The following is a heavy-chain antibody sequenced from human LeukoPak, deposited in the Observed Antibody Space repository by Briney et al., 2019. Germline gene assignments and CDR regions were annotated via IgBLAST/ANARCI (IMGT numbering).Heavy chain of an antibody. CDR1: GGSFSGYY. V-gene: IGHV4-34*01. J-gene: IGHJ4*02. CDR3: ASYHRGFDY. D-gene: IGHD1-14*01. CDR2: INHSGST. Sequence: SETLSLTCAVYGGSFSGYYWSWIRQPPGKGLEWIGEINHSGSTNYNPSLKSRVTMSVDTSKNQFSLNLSSVTAADTAVYYCASYHRGFDYWGQGTLVTVSS.